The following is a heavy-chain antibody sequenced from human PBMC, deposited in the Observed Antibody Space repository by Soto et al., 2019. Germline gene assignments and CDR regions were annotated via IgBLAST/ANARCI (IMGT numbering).Heavy chain of an antibody. CDR3: ARVGSSGWSPDY. CDR1: GGSISGHY. Sequence: QVQLQESGPGLVKPSETLSLTCSVSGGSISGHYWTWIRQSPGKGLEWIGYIFYSGSTNYNPSLKSRVTISVDTSKNQFSLKMSSVTVADTAVYYCARVGSSGWSPDYWGRGTLVTVSS. CDR2: IFYSGST. D-gene: IGHD6-19*01. V-gene: IGHV4-59*11. J-gene: IGHJ4*02.